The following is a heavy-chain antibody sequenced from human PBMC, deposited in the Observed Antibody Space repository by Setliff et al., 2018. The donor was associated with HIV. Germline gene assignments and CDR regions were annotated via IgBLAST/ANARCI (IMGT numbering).Heavy chain of an antibody. CDR3: ARSVTFLVDWFDP. Sequence: PSETLSLTCVVSDYAIDSGYYWGWVRQAPGKGLEWLGSVYYSGNTYYNPSLKSRVTILVDTSKNQFSLKVTSVTAADTAVYYCARSVTFLVDWFDPWGRGTLVTVSS. V-gene: IGHV4-38-2*01. D-gene: IGHD4-17*01. CDR2: VYYSGNT. CDR1: DYAIDSGYY. J-gene: IGHJ5*02.